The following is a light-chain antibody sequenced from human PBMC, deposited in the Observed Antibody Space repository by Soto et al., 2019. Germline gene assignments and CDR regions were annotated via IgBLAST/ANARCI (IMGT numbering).Light chain of an antibody. CDR3: CSYAGSDTFV. CDR2: DVT. J-gene: IGLJ2*01. CDR1: SSDVRGYNF. Sequence: SVLTQPRSVSGSPGQSVTISCTGTSSDVRGYNFVSWYQQYPGKAPKLVIYDVTKRPSGVPDRFSGSRSGNTASLAISGLQAEDEADYFCCSYAGSDTFVFGGGTKVTVL. V-gene: IGLV2-11*01.